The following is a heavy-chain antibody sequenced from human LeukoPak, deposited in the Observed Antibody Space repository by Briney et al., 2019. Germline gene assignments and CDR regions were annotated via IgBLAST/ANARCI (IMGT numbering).Heavy chain of an antibody. CDR2: ISFDGNIQ. J-gene: IGHJ4*02. Sequence: GGSLRLSCAASGFTFSSYWMSWVRQAPGKGLEWVALISFDGNIQYYADSVKGRFTLSRDNSKSTLYLQMNSLRPEDTAVYYCAREDASTAGWKPIDYWGQGTLVTVSS. D-gene: IGHD6-19*01. CDR3: AREDASTAGWKPIDY. V-gene: IGHV3-30*03. CDR1: GFTFSSYW.